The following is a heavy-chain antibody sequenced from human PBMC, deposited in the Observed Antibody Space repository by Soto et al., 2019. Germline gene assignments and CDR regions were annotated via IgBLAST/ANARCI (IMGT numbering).Heavy chain of an antibody. Sequence: ASVKVACKGAGYAFPSEGISWVLLAPGQGLEWMGLISAYNGNTNYAQKLQGRVTMTTDTSTSTAYMELRSLRSDDTAVYYCARDSVLAIAVAGTGLDPWGQGTLVTVSS. CDR2: ISAYNGNT. V-gene: IGHV1-18*01. J-gene: IGHJ5*02. D-gene: IGHD6-19*01. CDR1: GYAFPSEG. CDR3: ARDSVLAIAVAGTGLDP.